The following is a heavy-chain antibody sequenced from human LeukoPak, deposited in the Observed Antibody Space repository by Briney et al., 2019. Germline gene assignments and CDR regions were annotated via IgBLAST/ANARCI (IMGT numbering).Heavy chain of an antibody. Sequence: SQPLALTCTVSGGSNSVGGYYWTWIRQHPVNGLEWIGYIYDSGTTYSSPALQSRVTISVDTSDNKFSLKLRSLTAADTAVYYCARGGDRRGFDYWGQGTLVTVSS. CDR2: IYDSGTT. D-gene: IGHD1-14*01. CDR1: GGSNSVGGYY. CDR3: ARGGDRRGFDY. V-gene: IGHV4-31*03. J-gene: IGHJ4*02.